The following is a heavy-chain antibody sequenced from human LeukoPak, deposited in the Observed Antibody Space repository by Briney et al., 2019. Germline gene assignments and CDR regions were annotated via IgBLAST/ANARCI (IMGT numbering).Heavy chain of an antibody. V-gene: IGHV1-69*02. CDR2: IIPILGIA. J-gene: IGHJ5*02. CDR3: ATDSSGYYYVGWFDP. CDR1: GGTFSSYT. D-gene: IGHD3-22*01. Sequence: GASVKVSCKASGGTFSSYTISWVRQAPGQGLEWMRRIIPILGIANYAQKFQGRVTITADKSTSTAYMELSSLRSEDTAVYYCATDSSGYYYVGWFDPWGQGTLVTVSS.